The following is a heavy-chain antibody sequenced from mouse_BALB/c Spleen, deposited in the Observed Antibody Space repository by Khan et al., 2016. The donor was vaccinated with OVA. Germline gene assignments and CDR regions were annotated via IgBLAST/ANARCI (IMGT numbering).Heavy chain of an antibody. Sequence: VRLQQSGPELVKPGASVKISCKASGYTFTDYNMDWVKQSHGKSLEWIGDITPNNGGTIYNQKFKGQATLTVDKSSSTAYMELRSLTSEDTAVYYCTRGGHGGPFDYWGQGTTLTVSS. J-gene: IGHJ2*01. CDR2: ITPNNGGT. D-gene: IGHD1-1*02. CDR3: TRGGHGGPFDY. CDR1: GYTFTDYN. V-gene: IGHV1-18*01.